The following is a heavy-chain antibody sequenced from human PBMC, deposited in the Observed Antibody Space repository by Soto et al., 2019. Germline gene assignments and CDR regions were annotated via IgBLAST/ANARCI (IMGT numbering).Heavy chain of an antibody. V-gene: IGHV3-23*01. Sequence: EVQVLESGGGLVQPGGSLRLSCAASGFTFSNFGMNWVRQAPGKGREWVSGVRSDGDTTYNAESVKGRFTVSRDTSRNTVYLQMNSLRAEDTAIYYCAKGKGVGATPDGANCWGQGTLVTVSS. CDR3: AKGKGVGATPDGANC. CDR2: VRSDGDTT. CDR1: GFTFSNFG. D-gene: IGHD1-26*01. J-gene: IGHJ4*02.